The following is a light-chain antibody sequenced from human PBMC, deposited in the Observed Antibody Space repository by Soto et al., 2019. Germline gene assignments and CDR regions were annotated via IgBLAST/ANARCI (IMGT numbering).Light chain of an antibody. CDR3: AAWEDSLNGCV. V-gene: IGLV1-44*01. J-gene: IGLJ1*01. CDR2: SDN. CDR1: SSNIGTYS. Sequence: QSGLTQPPSASGTPGQKVTISCSGSSSNIGTYSVSWYQQFPGTAPRLLIYSDNQRPSGVPDRFSASKSGASASLAISGLQSEDEADFYCAAWEDSLNGCVFGTGTKLTVL.